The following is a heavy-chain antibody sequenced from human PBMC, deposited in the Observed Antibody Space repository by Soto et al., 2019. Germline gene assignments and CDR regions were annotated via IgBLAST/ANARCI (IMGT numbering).Heavy chain of an antibody. D-gene: IGHD6-19*01. CDR2: ISYDGSNK. CDR1: GFTFSNYA. V-gene: IGHV3-30*18. J-gene: IGHJ4*02. CDR3: AKEGAVPADLDY. Sequence: QVQLVESGGGVVQPGRSLRLSCAASGFTFSNYAMHWVRQAPGKGLEWMALISYDGSNKYYADSVKGRFTISRDNSKNTLFPQMNSLRAEDTAVYYCAKEGAVPADLDYWGQGTLVTVSS.